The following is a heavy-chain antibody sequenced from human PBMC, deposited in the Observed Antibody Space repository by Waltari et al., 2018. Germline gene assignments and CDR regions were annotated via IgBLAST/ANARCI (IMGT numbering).Heavy chain of an antibody. J-gene: IGHJ4*02. V-gene: IGHV1-3*01. CDR1: GYTFTSYA. CDR3: ARVAAAGQGFFY. Sequence: QVQLVQSGAEVKKPGASVKVSCKASGYTFTSYAMHWVRQAPGQRLEWMGWINAGNGNTKYSKKFQGRVTITRDTSASTAYMELSSLRSEDTAVYYCARVAAAGQGFFYWGQGTLVTVSS. CDR2: INAGNGNT. D-gene: IGHD6-13*01.